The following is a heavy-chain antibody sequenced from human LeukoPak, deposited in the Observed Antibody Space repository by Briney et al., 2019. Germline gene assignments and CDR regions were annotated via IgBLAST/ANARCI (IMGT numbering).Heavy chain of an antibody. J-gene: IGHJ4*02. CDR2: IYHSGST. Sequence: SETLSLTCAVYGGSFSGYYWSWIRQPPGKGLEWIGSIYHSGSTYYNPSLKSRVTISVDTSKNQFSLKLSSVTAADTAVYYCARGVARSSKFHFSYYFDYWGQGTLVTVSS. D-gene: IGHD6-6*01. CDR1: GGSFSGYY. V-gene: IGHV4-34*01. CDR3: ARGVARSSKFHFSYYFDY.